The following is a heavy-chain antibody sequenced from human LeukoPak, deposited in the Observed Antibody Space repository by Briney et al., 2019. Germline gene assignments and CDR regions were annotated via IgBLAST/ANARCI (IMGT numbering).Heavy chain of an antibody. V-gene: IGHV4-30-2*01. D-gene: IGHD3-9*01. Sequence: PSETLSLTCAVSGGSISSGGYSWSWIRQPPGKGLEWIGYIYHSGSTYYNPSLKSRVTISVDRSKNQFSLKLSSVTAADTAVYYCARGTLGYDILTGHHWIDPWGQGTLVTVSS. J-gene: IGHJ5*02. CDR1: GGSISSGGYS. CDR2: IYHSGST. CDR3: ARGTLGYDILTGHHWIDP.